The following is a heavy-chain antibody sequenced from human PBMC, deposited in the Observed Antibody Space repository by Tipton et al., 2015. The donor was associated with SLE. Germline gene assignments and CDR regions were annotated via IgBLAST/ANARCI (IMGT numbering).Heavy chain of an antibody. V-gene: IGHV4-4*08. CDR3: AKDVGGNSPFDS. Sequence: TLSLTCTVSGVSISFYYWSWIRQPPGKGLEWIGFVYNSGNTIYNPSLKSRVTISVDMSQSQFSLQLRSVTAADTAVYYCAKDVGGNSPFDSWGQGTLVTVSS. D-gene: IGHD3-16*01. CDR2: VYNSGNT. J-gene: IGHJ4*02. CDR1: GVSISFYY.